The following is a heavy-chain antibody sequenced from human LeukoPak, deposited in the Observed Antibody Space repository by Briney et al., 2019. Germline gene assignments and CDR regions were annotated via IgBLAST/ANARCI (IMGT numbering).Heavy chain of an antibody. Sequence: SETLSLTCAVYGGSFSGYYWSWIRQPPGKGLEWIGEINHSGSTNYNPSLKSRVTISVDTSKNQFSLKLSSVTAADTAVYYCARDAAPYYYGSGIFRKNNWFDPWGQGTLVTVSS. J-gene: IGHJ5*02. D-gene: IGHD3-10*01. CDR2: INHSGST. V-gene: IGHV4-34*01. CDR3: ARDAAPYYYGSGIFRKNNWFDP. CDR1: GGSFSGYY.